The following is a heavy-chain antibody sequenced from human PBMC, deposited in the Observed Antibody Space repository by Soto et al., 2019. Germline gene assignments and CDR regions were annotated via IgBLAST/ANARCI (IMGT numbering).Heavy chain of an antibody. Sequence: ASVKVSCKASGYTFTSYDINWVRQASGQGPEWMGWMSPKSGNTGYAQKFQGRVTMTRDTSIGTVYMELSSLRSEDTAVYYCTRGPPNWGFDYWGLGTLVTVSS. V-gene: IGHV1-8*01. J-gene: IGHJ4*02. D-gene: IGHD7-27*01. CDR2: MSPKSGNT. CDR3: TRGPPNWGFDY. CDR1: GYTFTSYD.